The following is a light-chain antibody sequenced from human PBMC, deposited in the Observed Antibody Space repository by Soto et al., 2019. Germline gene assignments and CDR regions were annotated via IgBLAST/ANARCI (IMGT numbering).Light chain of an antibody. V-gene: IGLV2-14*01. J-gene: IGLJ2*01. CDR3: SSYTSSSTLVG. CDR1: SSDVGGYNY. CDR2: DVS. Sequence: QSALTQPASVSGSPGQSITISCTGTSSDVGGYNYVSWYQQHPGKAPKLMIYDVSNRPSGVSNRFSGSKSGNTASLTISGLQAEDEAAYYCSSYTSSSTLVGFGGGTKLTVL.